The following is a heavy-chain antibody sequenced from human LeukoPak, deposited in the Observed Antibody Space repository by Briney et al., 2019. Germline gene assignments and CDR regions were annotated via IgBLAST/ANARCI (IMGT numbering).Heavy chain of an antibody. CDR3: ARRGNYYDSSGYYYGDAFDI. CDR1: GYSFARYW. V-gene: IGHV5-51*01. J-gene: IGHJ3*02. CDR2: IHPDGSDT. Sequence: GESLKISCKGSGYSFARYWTGWVRQMPGKGLEWMGIIHPDGSDTQYSPSFQGQVTISADKSISTAYLQWSSLKASDTAMYYCARRGNYYDSSGYYYGDAFDIWGQGTMVTVSS. D-gene: IGHD3-22*01.